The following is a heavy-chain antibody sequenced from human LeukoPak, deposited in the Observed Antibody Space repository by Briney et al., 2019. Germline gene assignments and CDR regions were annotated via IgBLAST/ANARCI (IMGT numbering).Heavy chain of an antibody. D-gene: IGHD6-13*01. CDR3: ASGYSSSWSPTFDY. V-gene: IGHV3-23*01. Sequence: GGSLRLSCAASGFTFSSYAMSWVRQAPGKGLEWVSAVSDSGSSTYYADSVKGRFTISRDNAKNSLYLQMNSLRAEDTAVYYCASGYSSSWSPTFDYWGQGTLVTVSS. CDR1: GFTFSSYA. J-gene: IGHJ4*02. CDR2: VSDSGSST.